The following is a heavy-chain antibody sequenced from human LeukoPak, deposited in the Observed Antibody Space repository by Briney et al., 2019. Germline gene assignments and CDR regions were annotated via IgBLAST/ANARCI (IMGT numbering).Heavy chain of an antibody. CDR3: ARHSYYYDSSGYYGAEYFQH. CDR1: GYSFTSYW. Sequence: GESLQISCKGSGYSFTSYWIGWVRQMPGKGLEWMGIIYPGDSDTRYSPSFQGQVTISADKSISTAYLQWSSLKASDTAMYYCARHSYYYDSSGYYGAEYFQHWGQGTLVTVSS. J-gene: IGHJ1*01. D-gene: IGHD3-22*01. V-gene: IGHV5-51*01. CDR2: IYPGDSDT.